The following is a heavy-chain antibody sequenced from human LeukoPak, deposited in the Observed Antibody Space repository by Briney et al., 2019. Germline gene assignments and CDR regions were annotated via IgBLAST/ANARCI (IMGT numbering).Heavy chain of an antibody. D-gene: IGHD2-2*01. CDR3: ARGLDCRSTSCYLDN. J-gene: IGHJ4*02. CDR1: GFTFTKYW. V-gene: IGHV3-7*01. Sequence: GGSLRLSCAASGFTFTKYWMTWVRQAPGKGLEWVANIKQDGSEKFYVDSVKGRFTISSDNAKNSLDLQINSLGAEDTAVYYCARGLDCRSTSCYLDNWGQGTLVTVSS. CDR2: IKQDGSEK.